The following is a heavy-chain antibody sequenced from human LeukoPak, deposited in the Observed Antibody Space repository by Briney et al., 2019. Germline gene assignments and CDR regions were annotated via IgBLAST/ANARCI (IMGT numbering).Heavy chain of an antibody. Sequence: ASVKVSCKASGYTFTGYYMHWVRQAPGQGLEWTGWINPNSGGTNYAQKFQGRVTMTRDTSISTAYMELSRLRSDDTAVYYCARVGSEVGATVFDYWGQGTLVTVSS. J-gene: IGHJ4*02. V-gene: IGHV1-2*02. CDR3: ARVGSEVGATVFDY. CDR1: GYTFTGYY. D-gene: IGHD1-26*01. CDR2: INPNSGGT.